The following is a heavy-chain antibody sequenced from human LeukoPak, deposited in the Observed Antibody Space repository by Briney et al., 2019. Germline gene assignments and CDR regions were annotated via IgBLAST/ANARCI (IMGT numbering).Heavy chain of an antibody. CDR3: ARALHRSYYYVYLS. CDR1: GYTFTDFD. Sequence: ASVKVSCKASGYTFTDFDINWVRQAPGRGLEWMGWMNPNSGNTVYAQKFQGRVTMTRDTSINTARMELTSLTSEDTAVYYCARALHRSYYYVYLSWGQGTVISVSS. D-gene: IGHD3-16*01. V-gene: IGHV1-8*01. CDR2: MNPNSGNT. J-gene: IGHJ4*02.